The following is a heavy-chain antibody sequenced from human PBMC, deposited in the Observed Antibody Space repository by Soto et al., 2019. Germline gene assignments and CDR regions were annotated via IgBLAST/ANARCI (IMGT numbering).Heavy chain of an antibody. CDR2: IYYSGST. CDR1: GGSISSGGYY. V-gene: IGHV4-31*03. D-gene: IGHD3-22*01. J-gene: IGHJ4*02. Sequence: SETLSLTCTVSGGSISSGGYYWSWIRQHPGKGLEWIGYIYYSGSTYYNPSLKSRVTISVDTSKNQFSLKLSSVTAADTAVYYCARPDRSGYYYGYYFDYWGQGALVTV. CDR3: ARPDRSGYYYGYYFDY.